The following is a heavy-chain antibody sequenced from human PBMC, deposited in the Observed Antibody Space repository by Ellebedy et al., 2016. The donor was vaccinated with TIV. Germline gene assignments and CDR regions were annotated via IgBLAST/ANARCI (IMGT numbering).Heavy chain of an antibody. Sequence: GESLKISCGFSGFSFRSYWMTWVRQAPGKGLEWVANINQGGSERHYVDSVKGRFTISRDNAKNSLYLEMNSLRAEDTAVYYCATDGSYGDYLSPAHAFEIWGQGTVVAVSS. CDR3: ATDGSYGDYLSPAHAFEI. J-gene: IGHJ3*02. CDR2: INQGGSER. D-gene: IGHD4-17*01. V-gene: IGHV3-7*01. CDR1: GFSFRSYW.